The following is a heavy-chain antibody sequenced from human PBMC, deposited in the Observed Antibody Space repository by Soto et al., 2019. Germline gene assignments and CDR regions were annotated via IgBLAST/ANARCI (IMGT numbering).Heavy chain of an antibody. D-gene: IGHD3-3*01. J-gene: IGHJ6*02. CDR2: IIPIFGTA. Sequence: QVQLVQSGAEVKKPGSSVKVSCKASGGTFSSYAISWVRQAPGQGLEWMGGIIPIFGTANYAQKFQGRVTITADKSTSTAYMELSSLRSKDTAVYYCSSPTREWLPPASDYYYGMDVWGQGTTVTVSS. CDR1: GGTFSSYA. V-gene: IGHV1-69*06. CDR3: SSPTREWLPPASDYYYGMDV.